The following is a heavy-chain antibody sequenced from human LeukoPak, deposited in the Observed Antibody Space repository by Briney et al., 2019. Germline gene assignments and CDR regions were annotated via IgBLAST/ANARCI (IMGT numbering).Heavy chain of an antibody. V-gene: IGHV1-2*02. CDR2: INPNSGGT. Sequence: ASVKVSFKASGYTFTGYYMHWVRQAPGQGLEWMGWINPNSGGTNYAQKFQGRVTMTRDTSISTAYMELSRLRSDDTAVYYCARGVKTVGDYYYGMDVWGQGTTVTVSS. D-gene: IGHD3-16*01. CDR1: GYTFTGYY. J-gene: IGHJ6*02. CDR3: ARGVKTVGDYYYGMDV.